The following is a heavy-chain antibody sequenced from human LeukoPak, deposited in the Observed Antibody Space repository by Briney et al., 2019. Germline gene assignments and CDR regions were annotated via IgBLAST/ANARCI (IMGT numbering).Heavy chain of an antibody. J-gene: IGHJ4*02. V-gene: IGHV3-64*01. CDR1: GFTFSTYA. CDR2: ISSNGGST. Sequence: GGSVRLSCAASGFTFSTYAMHWVRQAPGKGLEYVSAISSNGGSTYYANSVKGRFTISRDNSKNTLYLHMGSLRAEDMAVYYCARRGSYYGDSMDYWGQGTLVTVSS. D-gene: IGHD1-26*01. CDR3: ARRGSYYGDSMDY.